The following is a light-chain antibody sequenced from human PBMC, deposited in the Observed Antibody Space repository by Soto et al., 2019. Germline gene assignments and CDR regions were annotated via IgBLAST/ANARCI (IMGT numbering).Light chain of an antibody. CDR1: SSNIGAGYD. Sequence: QSVLTQPPSVSGAPGQRVTIFCTGSSSNIGAGYDVHWYQQLPGTAPKLLIYGNSNRPSGVPDRFSGSKSGTSASLAITGIQAEDEADYYCQSYDSSLSGHVVFGEGTKLTVL. V-gene: IGLV1-40*01. J-gene: IGLJ2*01. CDR3: QSYDSSLSGHVV. CDR2: GNS.